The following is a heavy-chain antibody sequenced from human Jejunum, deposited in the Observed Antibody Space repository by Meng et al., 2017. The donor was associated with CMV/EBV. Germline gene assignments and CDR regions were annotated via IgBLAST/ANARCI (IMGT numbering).Heavy chain of an antibody. CDR1: GASVTTYY. Sequence: VQLRSTRPGAVKPSETLPLPCTVSGASVTTYYWSWIRQPAGKGLEWIGRFFSSGSTNYNPSLGNRVTMSVDTSKNQFSLKLSSVTAADTAVYYCARADGSRYFDLWGQGALVTVSS. V-gene: IGHV4-4*07. J-gene: IGHJ4*02. CDR3: ARADGSRYFDL. D-gene: IGHD1-1*01. CDR2: FFSSGST.